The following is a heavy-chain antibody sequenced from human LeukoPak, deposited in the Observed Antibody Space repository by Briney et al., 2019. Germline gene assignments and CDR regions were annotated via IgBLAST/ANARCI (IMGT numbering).Heavy chain of an antibody. V-gene: IGHV4-59*08. CDR2: MYSGGTT. CDR1: DGSINGYY. J-gene: IGHJ4*02. D-gene: IGHD6-13*01. CDR3: ARQDSSSWYPSFDY. Sequence: PSETLSLTCTVSDGSINGYYWSWIRQPPGKGLDWIGYMYSGGTTNYSPSLKSRVAISIDTSKNQFSLKLSSVTAADTAVCYCARQDSSSWYPSFDYWGQGTLVTVSS.